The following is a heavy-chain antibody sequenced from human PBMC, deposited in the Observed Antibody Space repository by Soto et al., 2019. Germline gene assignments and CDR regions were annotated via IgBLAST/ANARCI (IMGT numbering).Heavy chain of an antibody. V-gene: IGHV4-34*01. Sequence: SETLSLTCAVYGGSFSGYYWSWIRQPPGKGLEWIGEINHSGSTNYNPSLKSRVTISVDTSKNQISLKLSSVTAADTAVYYCARGLRYNYYGSGSYYNYWGQGTLVTVSS. CDR2: INHSGST. J-gene: IGHJ4*02. D-gene: IGHD3-10*01. CDR3: ARGLRYNYYGSGSYYNY. CDR1: GGSFSGYY.